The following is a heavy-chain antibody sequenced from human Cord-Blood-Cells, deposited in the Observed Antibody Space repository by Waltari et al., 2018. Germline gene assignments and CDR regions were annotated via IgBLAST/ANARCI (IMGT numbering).Heavy chain of an antibody. CDR1: GFTFSSYA. CDR3: ARDSAGRPDY. Sequence: QVQLVESGGGVVQPGRSLRLSCAASGFTFSSYAMHWVRQAPGKGLEWVAVISYDGSNKYYADSVKGRFTISRDNSKNPLYLQMNSLRAEDTAVYYCARDSAGRPDYWGQGTLVTVSS. D-gene: IGHD6-13*01. CDR2: ISYDGSNK. V-gene: IGHV3-30*04. J-gene: IGHJ4*02.